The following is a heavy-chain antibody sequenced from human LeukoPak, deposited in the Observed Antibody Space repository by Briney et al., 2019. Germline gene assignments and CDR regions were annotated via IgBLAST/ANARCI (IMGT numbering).Heavy chain of an antibody. Sequence: GGSLRLSCAASGFTFSSYGMHWVRQAPGKGLEWVAFIRYDGSNKYYADSVKGRFTISRDNSKNTLYLQMDSLRAEDTAVYYCARESGFGVLFPHCMDVWGQGTTVTVSS. CDR1: GFTFSSYG. J-gene: IGHJ6*02. CDR3: ARESGFGVLFPHCMDV. V-gene: IGHV3-30*02. CDR2: IRYDGSNK. D-gene: IGHD3-10*01.